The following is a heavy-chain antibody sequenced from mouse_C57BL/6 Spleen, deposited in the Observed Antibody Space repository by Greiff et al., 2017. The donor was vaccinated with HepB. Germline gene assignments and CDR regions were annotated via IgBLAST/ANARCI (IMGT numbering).Heavy chain of an antibody. Sequence: EVHLVESGGGLVKPGGSLKLSCAASGFTFSDYGMHWVRQAPEKGLEWVAYISSGSSTIYYADTVKGRFTISRDNAKNTLFLQMTSLRSEDTAMYDCARRGTGTGAMDYWGQGTSVTVSS. J-gene: IGHJ4*01. D-gene: IGHD4-1*01. V-gene: IGHV5-17*01. CDR1: GFTFSDYG. CDR2: ISSGSSTI. CDR3: ARRGTGTGAMDY.